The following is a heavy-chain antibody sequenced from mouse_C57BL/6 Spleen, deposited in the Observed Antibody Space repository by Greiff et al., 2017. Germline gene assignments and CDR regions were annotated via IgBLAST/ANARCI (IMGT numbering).Heavy chain of an antibody. J-gene: IGHJ3*01. CDR1: GYTFTSYW. D-gene: IGHD3-1*01. CDR3: ARSGSKGETTWFAY. CDR2: IHPNSGST. Sequence: QVQLKQPGAELVKPGASVKLSCKASGYTFTSYWMHWVKQRPGQGLEWIGMIHPNSGSTNYNEKFKSKATLTVDKSSSTAYMQLSSLTSEDSAVYYCARSGSKGETTWFAYWGQGTLVTVSA. V-gene: IGHV1-64*01.